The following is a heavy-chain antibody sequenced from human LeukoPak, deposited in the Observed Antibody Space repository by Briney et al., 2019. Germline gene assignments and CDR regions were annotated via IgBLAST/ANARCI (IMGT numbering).Heavy chain of an antibody. D-gene: IGHD5-24*01. CDR2: IIPIFGTA. CDR3: ASNRRDGYNYYFDY. J-gene: IGHJ4*02. Sequence: SSVKVSCKAPGGTFSSYAISWVRQAPGQGLEWMGGIIPIFGTANYAQKFQGRVTITTDESTSTAYMELSSLRSEDTAVYYCASNRRDGYNYYFDYWGQGTLVTVSS. V-gene: IGHV1-69*05. CDR1: GGTFSSYA.